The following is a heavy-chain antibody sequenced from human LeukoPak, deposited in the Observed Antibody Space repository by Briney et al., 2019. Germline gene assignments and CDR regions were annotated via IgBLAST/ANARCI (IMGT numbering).Heavy chain of an antibody. J-gene: IGHJ3*02. D-gene: IGHD2-21*02. Sequence: GGSLRLSCAASGFTFSSYAMNWVCQAPGKGLEWVSGISGPGGSTYYSDSVKGRFTISRDNSKNTLYLQMNSLRAEDTAMYYCARTLGLRYAFDIWGQGTMATVSS. CDR1: GFTFSSYA. V-gene: IGHV3-23*01. CDR2: ISGPGGST. CDR3: ARTLGLRYAFDI.